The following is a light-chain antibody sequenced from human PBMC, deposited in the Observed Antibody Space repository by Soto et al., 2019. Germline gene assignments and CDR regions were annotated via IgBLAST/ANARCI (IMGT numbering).Light chain of an antibody. CDR2: EVS. V-gene: IGLV2-14*01. J-gene: IGLJ2*01. Sequence: QSALTQPASVSGSPGQSITISCTGTSNDIGHYNSVSWYQQHPAKAPKLMISEVSNRPSGISNRFSGSKSGNTAFLTISGCQAEDEADYYCASYTRSVTVVFGGGTKLSVL. CDR3: ASYTRSVTVV. CDR1: SNDIGHYNS.